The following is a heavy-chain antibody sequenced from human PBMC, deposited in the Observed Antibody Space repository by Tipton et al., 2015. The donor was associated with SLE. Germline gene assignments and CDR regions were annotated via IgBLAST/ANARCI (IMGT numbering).Heavy chain of an antibody. D-gene: IGHD5-12*01. Sequence: TLSLTCAVYGGSFSGYYWSWIRQPPGEGLEWIGEINHSGSTNYNPSLKSRVTISVDTSKNQFSLKLSSMTAADTAVYYCARRHYSGPFDNWGQGTLVTVST. CDR2: INHSGST. V-gene: IGHV4-34*01. J-gene: IGHJ4*02. CDR3: ARRHYSGPFDN. CDR1: GGSFSGYY.